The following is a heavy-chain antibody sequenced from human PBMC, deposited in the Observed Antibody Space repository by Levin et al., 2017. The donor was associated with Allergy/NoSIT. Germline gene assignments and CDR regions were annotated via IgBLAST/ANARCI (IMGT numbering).Heavy chain of an antibody. CDR3: ARDPRYFDWPYFDY. Sequence: SETLSLTCTVSGGSISSYYWSWIRQPPGKGLEWIGYIYYSGSTNYNPSLKSRVTISVDTSKNQFSLKLSSVTAADTAVYYCARDPRYFDWPYFDYWGQGTLVTVSS. V-gene: IGHV4-59*01. D-gene: IGHD3-9*01. CDR2: IYYSGST. J-gene: IGHJ4*02. CDR1: GGSISSYY.